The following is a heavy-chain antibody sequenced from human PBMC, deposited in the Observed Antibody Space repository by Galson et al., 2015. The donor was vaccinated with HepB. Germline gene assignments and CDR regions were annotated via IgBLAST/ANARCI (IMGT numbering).Heavy chain of an antibody. CDR3: ARDPRGSSWYLSGHYYYYGMDV. Sequence: SLRLSCAASGFTFSSYAMHWVRQAPGKGLEWVAVISYDGSNKYYADSVKGRFTISRDNSKNTLYLQMNSLRAEDTAVYYCARDPRGSSWYLSGHYYYYGMDVWGQGTTVTVSS. CDR1: GFTFSSYA. CDR2: ISYDGSNK. D-gene: IGHD6-13*01. V-gene: IGHV3-30*04. J-gene: IGHJ6*02.